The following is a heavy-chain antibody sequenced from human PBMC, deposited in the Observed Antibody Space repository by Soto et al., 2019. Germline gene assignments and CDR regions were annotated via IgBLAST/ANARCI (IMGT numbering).Heavy chain of an antibody. CDR3: ARVGPLTILERIPAAMTAPAGYFDY. CDR1: GGSFSGYY. CDR2: INHSGST. Sequence: PSETLSLTWAVYGGSFSGYYWSWIRQPPGKGLEWIGEINHSGSTNYNPSLKSRVTISVDTSKNQFSLKLSSVTAADTAVYYCARVGPLTILERIPAAMTAPAGYFDYWGQGTLVTVSS. J-gene: IGHJ4*02. V-gene: IGHV4-34*01. D-gene: IGHD2-2*01.